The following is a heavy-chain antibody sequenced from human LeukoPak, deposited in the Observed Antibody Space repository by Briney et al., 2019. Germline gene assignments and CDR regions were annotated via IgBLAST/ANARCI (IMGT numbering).Heavy chain of an antibody. CDR2: INSGGGET. CDR3: ARQVSSSWLDY. V-gene: IGHV3-66*04. D-gene: IGHD6-13*01. Sequence: PGGSLRLSCAASGFTVSSNHMSWVRQAPGKGLEWVSIINSGGGETHYADSVKGRFTTSRDNSKNTVFLEMNSLRAEDTAVYYCARQVSSSWLDYWGQGTLVTVSS. CDR1: GFTVSSNH. J-gene: IGHJ4*02.